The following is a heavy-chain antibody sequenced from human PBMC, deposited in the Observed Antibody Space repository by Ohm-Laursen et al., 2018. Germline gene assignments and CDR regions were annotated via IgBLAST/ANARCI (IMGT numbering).Heavy chain of an antibody. V-gene: IGHV3-9*01. CDR1: RLIFADYA. CDR3: SKSMDV. J-gene: IGHJ6*02. CDR2: ISWNSGSR. Sequence: SLRLSCAASRLIFADYAMHWVRQAPGKGLEWVSGISWNSGSRGYADSVKGRFTISRDNAKSSLYLQMNSLRAEDTAVYYCSKSMDVWGQGTTVTVSS.